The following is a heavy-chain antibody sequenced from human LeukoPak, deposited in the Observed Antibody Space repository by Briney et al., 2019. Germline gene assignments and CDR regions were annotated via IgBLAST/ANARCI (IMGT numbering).Heavy chain of an antibody. J-gene: IGHJ4*02. V-gene: IGHV3-21*01. D-gene: IGHD2-15*01. CDR3: ARVGRDSQHLDY. CDR2: ISSSSSYI. CDR1: GFSFRSYT. Sequence: PGGSLRLSCAASGFSFRSYTMNWVRQAPGKGLEWVSSISSSSSYIYYADSVKGRFTISRDNARDSLYLQMNSLRAEDTAVYYCARVGRDSQHLDYWGPGTLVTVSS.